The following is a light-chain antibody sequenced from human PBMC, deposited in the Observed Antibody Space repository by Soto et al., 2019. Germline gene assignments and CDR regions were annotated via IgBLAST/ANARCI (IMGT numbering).Light chain of an antibody. CDR1: QDISNY. V-gene: IGKV1-33*01. J-gene: IGKJ3*01. CDR2: DAS. CDR3: QQSYNFLFT. Sequence: DIQMTQSPSSLSASVGDRVTITCQASQDISNYLNWYQQKPGKAPKLLIYDASNLETGVPSRFSGSGSATDFTLTISSLQPEDFATYFCQQSYNFLFTFGPGTKVDIK.